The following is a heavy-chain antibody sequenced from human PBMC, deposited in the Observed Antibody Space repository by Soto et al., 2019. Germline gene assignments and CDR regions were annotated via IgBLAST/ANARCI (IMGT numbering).Heavy chain of an antibody. D-gene: IGHD4-4*01. V-gene: IGHV3-53*01. CDR3: ARGPHYSNLYY. Sequence: GGSLRLSCAASGFTVSRNYMSWVRQAPGKGLEWVSVTYSGGSTYYADSVKGRFTISRDNSKNTLYLQMNSLRAEDTAVYYCARGPHYSNLYYWGQGTLVTVS. CDR2: TYSGGST. CDR1: GFTVSRNY. J-gene: IGHJ4*02.